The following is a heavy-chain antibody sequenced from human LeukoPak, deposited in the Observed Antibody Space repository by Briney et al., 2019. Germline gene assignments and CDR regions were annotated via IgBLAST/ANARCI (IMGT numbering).Heavy chain of an antibody. J-gene: IGHJ4*02. CDR1: GFPLIIYR. CDR3: ARRYCSGGTCYSYFDY. Sequence: QSGGSLRLSCLASGFPLIIYRMSWVRQAPAKGLERVSNIKQNQSEQYYGDSVRGRFTISRDNAQNSLYLQMNSLRAEDTAVYYCARRYCSGGTCYSYFDYWGQGTLVTVSS. CDR2: IKQNQSEQ. D-gene: IGHD2-15*01. V-gene: IGHV3-7*01.